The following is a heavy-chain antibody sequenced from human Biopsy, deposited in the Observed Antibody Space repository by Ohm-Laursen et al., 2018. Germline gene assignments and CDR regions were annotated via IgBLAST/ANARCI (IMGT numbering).Heavy chain of an antibody. J-gene: IGHJ3*02. V-gene: IGHV3-9*01. Sequence: SLRLSCAASGFTFPDYSMHWVRQAPEKGLEWVAGISYNGGDIGYGDSVRGRFTISRDNAKKSLSLQLHSLRLEDTALYYCAKGRSSMTDAFNMWGQGTMVTVSS. CDR3: AKGRSSMTDAFNM. CDR2: ISYNGGDI. CDR1: GFTFPDYS. D-gene: IGHD3-16*02.